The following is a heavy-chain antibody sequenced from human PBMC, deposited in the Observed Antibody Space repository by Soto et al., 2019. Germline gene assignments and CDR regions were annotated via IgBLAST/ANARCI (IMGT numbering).Heavy chain of an antibody. J-gene: IGHJ6*02. CDR3: ARVGGHLYYDSPSDYYYGMDV. CDR1: GYSFTSYW. D-gene: IGHD3-22*01. V-gene: IGHV5-10-1*01. Sequence: GESLKISCKGSGYSFTSYWISWVRQMPGKGLEWMGRIDPSDSYTNYSPSFQGHVTISADKSISTAYLQWSSLKASDTAMYYCARVGGHLYYDSPSDYYYGMDVWGQGTTVTVSS. CDR2: IDPSDSYT.